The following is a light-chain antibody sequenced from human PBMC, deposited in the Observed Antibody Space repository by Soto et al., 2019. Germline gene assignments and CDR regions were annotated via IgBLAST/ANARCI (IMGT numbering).Light chain of an antibody. CDR1: QSISSY. Sequence: EIQITQSPSALSAYVAQRVTITCRASQSISSYLSWYQQKPGKAPKLLINVASTLQSGVPSRFSGSGSGTDFTLAISSLQTEDFATYSCQQSSSTPQTFGGGPMVDIK. J-gene: IGKJ4*01. V-gene: IGKV1-39*01. CDR3: QQSSSTPQT. CDR2: VAS.